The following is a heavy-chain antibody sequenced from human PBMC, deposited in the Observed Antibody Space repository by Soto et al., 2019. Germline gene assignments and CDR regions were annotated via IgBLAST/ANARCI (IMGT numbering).Heavy chain of an antibody. V-gene: IGHV1-18*01. J-gene: IGHJ4*02. CDR3: ARASAYSTPWSFDN. CDR1: GYTFSRYG. D-gene: IGHD6-13*01. CDR2: ISGFNGNT. Sequence: QVQLVQSGAEVKKPGASVRVSCKASGYTFSRYGISWVRQAPGQGLEWMGWISGFNGNTKESEKLQSRVTLTTDTAANTAHMELRGLRSDDTAVYYCARASAYSTPWSFDNWGQGTLVTVSS.